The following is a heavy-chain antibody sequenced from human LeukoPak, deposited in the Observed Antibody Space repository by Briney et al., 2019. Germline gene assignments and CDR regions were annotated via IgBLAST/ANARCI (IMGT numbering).Heavy chain of an antibody. CDR2: IYYSGNT. D-gene: IGHD6-13*01. J-gene: IGHJ4*02. Sequence: SETLSLTCTVSGGSISSSSFYWGWIRQPPGKGLEWIGSIYYSGNTYYNPSLKSRVTISVDTSKNQFSLNLSSVTAADTAVYYCARRHNNSWYFDFWGQGTLVTVSS. CDR3: ARRHNNSWYFDF. V-gene: IGHV4-39*01. CDR1: GGSISSSSFY.